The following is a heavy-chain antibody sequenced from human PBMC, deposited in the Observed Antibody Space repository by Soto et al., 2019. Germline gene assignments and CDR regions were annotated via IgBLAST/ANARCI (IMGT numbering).Heavy chain of an antibody. Sequence: QITLKESGPTLVKPTQTLTLTCSFSGFSFSTSGVGVGWIRQPPGKALEWLALIYWDDDKRYSPSLKSRLTITKDTSENQIVLKMTNMDPVDTATYYCARRITIFGLLSIHDAFDIWGQGTMVTVSS. J-gene: IGHJ3*02. CDR3: ARRITIFGLLSIHDAFDI. D-gene: IGHD3-3*01. CDR2: IYWDDDK. V-gene: IGHV2-5*02. CDR1: GFSFSTSGVG.